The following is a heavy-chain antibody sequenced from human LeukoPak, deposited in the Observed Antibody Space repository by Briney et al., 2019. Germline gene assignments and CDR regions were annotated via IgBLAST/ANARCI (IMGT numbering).Heavy chain of an antibody. CDR3: ARVRRPSPNWNYLGYGDY. D-gene: IGHD1-7*01. J-gene: IGHJ4*02. CDR1: SYTFTSYG. Sequence: ASVKVSCKVSSYTFTSYGISWVRQAPGQGLEWMGWISAYNGNTNYAQKLQGRVTMTTDTSTSTAYMELRSLRSDDTAVYYCARVRRPSPNWNYLGYGDYWGQGTLVTVSS. CDR2: ISAYNGNT. V-gene: IGHV1-18*01.